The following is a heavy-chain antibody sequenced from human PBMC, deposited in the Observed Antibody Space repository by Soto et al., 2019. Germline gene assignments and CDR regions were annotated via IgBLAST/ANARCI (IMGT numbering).Heavy chain of an antibody. V-gene: IGHV4-39*01. CDR2: IYYSGST. D-gene: IGHD1-7*01. Sequence: QLLESGPGLVKPSETLSLTCTVSGGSISSSSYYWGWIRQPPGKGLEWIGSIYYSGSTYYNPSLKSRVTISVDTSKNQFSLKLSSVTAADTAVYYCARPANWNYALFDYWGQGTLVTVSS. CDR3: ARPANWNYALFDY. J-gene: IGHJ4*02. CDR1: GGSISSSSYY.